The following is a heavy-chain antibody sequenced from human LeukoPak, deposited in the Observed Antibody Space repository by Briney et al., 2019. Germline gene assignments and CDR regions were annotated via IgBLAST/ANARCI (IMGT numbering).Heavy chain of an antibody. CDR3: ARGHNYGFEY. D-gene: IGHD5-18*01. CDR2: IISNSGDA. Sequence: GASVKVSCKASGYAFTAYNVHWVRQAPGQGLEWMGRIISNSGDANYAQKFQGGVTITRDTSINAVYMEPSRLKSDDTAVYYCARGHNYGFEYWGQGTLVTVSS. CDR1: GYAFTAYN. V-gene: IGHV1-2*06. J-gene: IGHJ4*02.